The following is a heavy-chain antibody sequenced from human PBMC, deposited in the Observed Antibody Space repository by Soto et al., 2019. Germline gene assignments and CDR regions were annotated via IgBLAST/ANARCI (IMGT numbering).Heavy chain of an antibody. Sequence: GESLKISCKASGYNFTTYWIGWVRQMPGKGLELMGVIYPADSDTRYRPPFQGQVTFSADKSLTTAYLQWNSLKASDTAMYYCARTSAAGKYYDGMDVWGQGTTVTVSS. V-gene: IGHV5-51*01. CDR1: GYNFTTYW. J-gene: IGHJ6*02. CDR2: IYPADSDT. D-gene: IGHD6-13*01. CDR3: ARTSAAGKYYDGMDV.